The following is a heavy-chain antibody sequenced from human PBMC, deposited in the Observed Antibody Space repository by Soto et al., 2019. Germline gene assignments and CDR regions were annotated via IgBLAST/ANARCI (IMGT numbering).Heavy chain of an antibody. CDR1: GFTFSSYA. CDR2: ISGSGGST. Sequence: PGGSLRLSCAASGFTFSSYAMSWVRQAPGKGLEWVSAISGSGGSTYYADSVKGRFTISRDNSKNTLYLQMNSLRAEDTAVYYCAKGNHPLVAAAPTGLDYWGQGTLVTVSS. D-gene: IGHD6-13*01. CDR3: AKGNHPLVAAAPTGLDY. J-gene: IGHJ4*02. V-gene: IGHV3-23*01.